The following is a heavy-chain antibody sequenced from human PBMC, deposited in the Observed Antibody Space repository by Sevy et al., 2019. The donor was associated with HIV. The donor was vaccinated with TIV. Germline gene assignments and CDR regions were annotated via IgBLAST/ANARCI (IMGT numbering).Heavy chain of an antibody. CDR1: GFTFSIAW. D-gene: IGHD3-16*02. CDR3: TIDGLFDP. J-gene: IGHJ5*02. V-gene: IGHV3-15*01. Sequence: KQSQTLSLTCAASGFTFSIAWMSWVRQTPGKGLEWVGRIKSKTDGGTTDYAAPVKGRFTISRDDSKNTLYLQMNNLKTEDTALYYCTIDGLFDPWGQGTLVTVSS. CDR2: IKSKTDGGTT.